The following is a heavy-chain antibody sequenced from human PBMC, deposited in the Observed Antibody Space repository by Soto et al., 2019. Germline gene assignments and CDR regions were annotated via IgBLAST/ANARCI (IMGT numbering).Heavy chain of an antibody. J-gene: IGHJ5*02. CDR1: GFSLSTSGVG. V-gene: IGHV2-5*01. CDR2: IYWNDDR. CDR3: ASLWGSYRLNWFDP. D-gene: IGHD3-16*02. Sequence: SGPTLVNLTQTLTLTCTFSGFSLSTSGVGVGWIRQPPGKALEWLALIYWNDDRRYSPSLKSRLTITKDTSKNQVVLTMTNMDPVDTATYYCASLWGSYRLNWFDPWGQGTLVTVSS.